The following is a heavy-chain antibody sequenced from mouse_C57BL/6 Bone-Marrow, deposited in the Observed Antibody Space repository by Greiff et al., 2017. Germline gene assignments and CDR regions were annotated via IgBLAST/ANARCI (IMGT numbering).Heavy chain of an antibody. D-gene: IGHD1-1*01. CDR2: IYPGNGDT. CDR3: ARWGTTVVVSYWYFDV. J-gene: IGHJ1*03. Sequence: QVQLQQSGAELVRPGASVKMSCKASGYTFTSSNMHWVKQTPRQGLEWIGAIYPGNGDTSYNQKFKGKATLTVDKSSSTAYMQLSSLTSEDSAVYFCARWGTTVVVSYWYFDVWGTGTTVTVSS. V-gene: IGHV1-12*01. CDR1: GYTFTSSN.